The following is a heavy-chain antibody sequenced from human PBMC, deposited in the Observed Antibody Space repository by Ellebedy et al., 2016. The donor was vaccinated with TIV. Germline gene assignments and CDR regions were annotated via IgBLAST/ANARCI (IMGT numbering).Heavy chain of an antibody. Sequence: DSVEGRFTISRDNFKNTLDLQMDSLRAEDTAVYYCGKGQSYYGSGATDYWGQGTLVTVSS. CDR3: GKGQSYYGSGATDY. V-gene: IGHV3-30*02. D-gene: IGHD3-10*01. J-gene: IGHJ4*02.